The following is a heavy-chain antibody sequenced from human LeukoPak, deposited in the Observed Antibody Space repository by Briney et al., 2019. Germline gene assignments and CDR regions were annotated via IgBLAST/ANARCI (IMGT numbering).Heavy chain of an antibody. Sequence: AGGSLRLSCAASGFTFSSYAMSWVRQAPGKGLEWVSAISGSGGSTYYADSVKSRFTISRDNSKNTLYLQMNSLRAEDTAVYYCAKVMYYYGSGVLDYWGQGTLVTVSS. V-gene: IGHV3-23*01. CDR3: AKVMYYYGSGVLDY. J-gene: IGHJ4*02. CDR1: GFTFSSYA. D-gene: IGHD3-10*01. CDR2: ISGSGGST.